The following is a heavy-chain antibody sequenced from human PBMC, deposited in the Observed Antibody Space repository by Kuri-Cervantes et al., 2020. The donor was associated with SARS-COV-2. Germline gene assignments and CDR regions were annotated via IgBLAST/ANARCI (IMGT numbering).Heavy chain of an antibody. D-gene: IGHD3-22*01. J-gene: IGHJ4*02. CDR1: GYSISSGYY. Sequence: SETLSLTCTVSGYSISSGYYWGWIRQPPGKGLEWIVSIYHSGSTYYNQSLKSRVTISVDTSKNQFSLKLSAVTAADTAVYYCASPLGSSGYYYAYWGQGTLVTVSS. V-gene: IGHV4-38-2*02. CDR3: ASPLGSSGYYYAY. CDR2: IYHSGST.